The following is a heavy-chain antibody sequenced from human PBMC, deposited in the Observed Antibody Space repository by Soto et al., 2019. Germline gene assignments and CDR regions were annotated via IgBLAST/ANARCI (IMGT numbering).Heavy chain of an antibody. V-gene: IGHV4-4*02. CDR3: VHHGGVPYYHDF. CDR2: IFYSGST. CDR1: GGSLSSSSW. D-gene: IGHD2-8*01. Sequence: QVQLQESGPGLVNPSATLSLTCAVSGGSLSSSSWWSWVRQPPGKTLEWLGEIFYSGSTKYNPSLNSRVTISADQSKNDFSLRLSSVTAADTAVYYCVHHGGVPYYHDFWGQGMLVTVSS. J-gene: IGHJ4*02.